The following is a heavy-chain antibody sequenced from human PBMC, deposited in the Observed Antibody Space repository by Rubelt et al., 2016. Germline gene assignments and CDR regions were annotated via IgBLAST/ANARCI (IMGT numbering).Heavy chain of an antibody. CDR2: ISYSGST. Sequence: QVQLQESGPGLVKPSETLSLTCTVSGGSISSYYWAWLRQPPGKDLEWIGSISYSGSTYYNPSLKSRVTISVDTSKNQFSLKLSSVAAADTAVYYCAREPGYCSGGSCYGGWFDPWGQGTLVTVSS. V-gene: IGHV4-39*02. CDR3: AREPGYCSGGSCYGGWFDP. J-gene: IGHJ5*02. D-gene: IGHD2-15*01. CDR1: GGSISSYY.